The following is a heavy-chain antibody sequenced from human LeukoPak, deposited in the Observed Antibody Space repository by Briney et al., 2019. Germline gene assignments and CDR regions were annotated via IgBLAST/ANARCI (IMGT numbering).Heavy chain of an antibody. CDR3: ARFFIYSSLSDPLTDD. CDR2: ISGIGDST. CDR1: GFAFSSYA. D-gene: IGHD6-6*01. Sequence: GGSLRLSCAASGFAFSSYAMSWVRQAPGKGLEWVSGISGIGDSTYYTDSVKGRFTISRDNSKNTLYLQMNRLRVEDTAVYYCARFFIYSSLSDPLTDDWGQGTLVTVSS. J-gene: IGHJ4*02. V-gene: IGHV3-23*01.